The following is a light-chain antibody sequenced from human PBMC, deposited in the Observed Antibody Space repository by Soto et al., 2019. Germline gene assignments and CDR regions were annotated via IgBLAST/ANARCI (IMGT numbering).Light chain of an antibody. J-gene: IGLJ1*01. V-gene: IGLV1-40*01. CDR2: YDK. CDR1: SSNIGSNYD. CDR3: QSYDSTLSAYV. Sequence: QSVLTQPPSVSGAPGQRVTISCTGSSSNIGSNYDVHWYQQVPGTAPRVLIYYDKNRPSGVPDRFSASRSGSSASLTITGLQAEDEADYYCQSYDSTLSAYVFGDGTKVT.